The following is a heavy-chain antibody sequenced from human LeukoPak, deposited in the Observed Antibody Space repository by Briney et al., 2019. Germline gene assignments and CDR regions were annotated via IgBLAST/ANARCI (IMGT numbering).Heavy chain of an antibody. J-gene: IGHJ5*02. CDR3: AKKSEYDILTGYYNNWFDP. CDR2: ISGSGGST. CDR1: GFTFSSYA. D-gene: IGHD3-9*01. V-gene: IGHV3-23*01. Sequence: GGSLRLSCAASGFTFSSYAMSWVRQAPGKGLEWVSAISGSGGSTYYADSVKGRFTISRDNSKNTLYLRMNSLRAEDTAVYYCAKKSEYDILTGYYNNWFDPWGQGTLVTVSS.